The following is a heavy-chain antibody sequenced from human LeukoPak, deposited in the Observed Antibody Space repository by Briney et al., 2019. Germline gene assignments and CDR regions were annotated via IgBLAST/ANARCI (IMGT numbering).Heavy chain of an antibody. D-gene: IGHD5-18*01. CDR2: IYYSGST. CDR3: ARGAEDTAIPSGNWFDP. J-gene: IGHJ5*02. CDR1: GGSISSGGHY. Sequence: PSQTLSLTCTVSGGSISSGGHYWNWIRQHPGKGLEWIGYIYYSGSTDYNPSLKSRVTISVDASKNQFSLKLSSVTAADTAVYYCARGAEDTAIPSGNWFDPWGQGTLVTVSS. V-gene: IGHV4-31*03.